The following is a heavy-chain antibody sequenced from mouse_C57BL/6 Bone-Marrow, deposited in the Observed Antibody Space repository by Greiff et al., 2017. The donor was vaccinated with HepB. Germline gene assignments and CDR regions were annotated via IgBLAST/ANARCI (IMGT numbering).Heavy chain of an antibody. CDR3: ASWGYAMDY. V-gene: IGHV1-69*01. Sequence: VRLVESGAELVMPGASVKLSCKASGYTFTSYWMHWVKQRPGQGLEWIGEIDPSDSYTNYNQKFKGKSTLTVDKSSSTAYMQLSSLTSEDSAVYYCASWGYAMDYWGQGTSVTVSS. J-gene: IGHJ4*01. CDR1: GYTFTSYW. D-gene: IGHD4-1*01. CDR2: IDPSDSYT.